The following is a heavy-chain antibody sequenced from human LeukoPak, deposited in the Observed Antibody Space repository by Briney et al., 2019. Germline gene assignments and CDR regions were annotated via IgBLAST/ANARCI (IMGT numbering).Heavy chain of an antibody. CDR1: GFTFSNEG. J-gene: IGHJ6*02. CDR3: AKVPYSDYGSGRPPFMDV. V-gene: IGHV3-23*01. Sequence: GGSLRLACAASGFTFSNEGMRWVRQAPGKGLELVATIGGSGGATYYADSVTGRFTISRDNSKNTLYLQMNSLRDEDTATHYCAKVPYSDYGSGRPPFMDVWGQGTTVAVSS. D-gene: IGHD3-10*01. CDR2: IGGSGGAT.